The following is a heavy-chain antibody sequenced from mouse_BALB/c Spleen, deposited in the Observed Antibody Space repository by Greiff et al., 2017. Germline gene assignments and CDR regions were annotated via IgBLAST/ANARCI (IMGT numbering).Heavy chain of an antibody. CDR1: GFTFSSYA. CDR3: ARGEEHYYGPAWFAY. CDR2: ISSGGST. J-gene: IGHJ3*01. D-gene: IGHD1-2*01. Sequence: KLEESGGGLVKPGGSLKLSCAASGFTFSSYAMSWVRQTPEKRLEWVASISSGGSTYYPDSVKGRFTISRDNARNILYLQMSSLRSEDTAMYYCARGEEHYYGPAWFAYWGQGTLVTVSA. V-gene: IGHV5-6-5*01.